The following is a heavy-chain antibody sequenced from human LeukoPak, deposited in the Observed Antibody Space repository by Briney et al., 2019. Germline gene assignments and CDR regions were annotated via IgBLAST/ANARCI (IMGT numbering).Heavy chain of an antibody. D-gene: IGHD1-26*01. CDR2: ITSSSTNI. J-gene: IGHJ4*02. CDR3: ATSGNYYLKY. CDR1: GFTFSTYN. V-gene: IGHV3-48*02. Sequence: GGSPRLSCAASGFTFSTYNMNWVRQAPGKGLEWVSHITSSSTNIYYADSVKGRFTISRDNAKNALSLQMNSLRDEDTAVYYCATSGNYYLKYWGQGTLVTVSS.